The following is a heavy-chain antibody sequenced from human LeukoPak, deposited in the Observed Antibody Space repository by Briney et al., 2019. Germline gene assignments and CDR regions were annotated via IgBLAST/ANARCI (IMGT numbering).Heavy chain of an antibody. CDR1: GGSFSGYY. CDR2: INHSGST. V-gene: IGHV4-34*01. J-gene: IGHJ6*03. Sequence: PSETLSLTCAVYGGSFSGYYWSWIRQPPGKGLEWIGEINHSGSTNYNPSLKSRVTISVDTSKNQFSLKLSSVTAADTAVYYCARAGRKSRGVDLVRKKETGYYYYMDVWGKGTTVTVSS. D-gene: IGHD3-10*02. CDR3: ARAGRKSRGVDLVRKKETGYYYYMDV.